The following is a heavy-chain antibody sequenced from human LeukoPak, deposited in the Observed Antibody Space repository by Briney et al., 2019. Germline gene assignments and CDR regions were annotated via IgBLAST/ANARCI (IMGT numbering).Heavy chain of an antibody. CDR3: ARDYYDSSGYYYGGHDY. J-gene: IGHJ4*02. V-gene: IGHV3-33*01. CDR2: KWYDGSNK. Sequence: PGRSLRLSCAASGFTFSSYGMHWVRQAPGKGLEWVAVKWYDGSNKYYADSVKGRFTISRDNSKNTLYLQMNSLRAEDTAVYYCARDYYDSSGYYYGGHDYWGQGTLVTVSS. D-gene: IGHD3-22*01. CDR1: GFTFSSYG.